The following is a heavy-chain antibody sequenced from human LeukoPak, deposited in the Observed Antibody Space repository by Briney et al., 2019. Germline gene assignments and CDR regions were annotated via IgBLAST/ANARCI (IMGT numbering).Heavy chain of an antibody. V-gene: IGHV3-23*01. J-gene: IGHJ6*02. CDR1: GFTFSSYA. D-gene: IGHD2-21*01. CDR2: ISGSGGSR. CDR3: AKASCGGECYYAMDV. Sequence: GGSLRLSCAASGFTFSSYAMSWVRQAPGKGLEWLSAISGSGGSRYYAGSLKGRFTISRDNSKNTLYLQMNSLRVEDTAVYYCAKASCGGECYYAMDVWGQGTRSPSP.